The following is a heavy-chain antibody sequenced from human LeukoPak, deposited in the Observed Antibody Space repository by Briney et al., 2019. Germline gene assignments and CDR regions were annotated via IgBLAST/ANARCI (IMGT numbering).Heavy chain of an antibody. V-gene: IGHV4-34*01. D-gene: IGHD4-23*01. CDR3: ASRTMFYGGDFDY. CDR1: GGSFSGYY. CDR2: INHSGST. J-gene: IGHJ4*02. Sequence: SETLSLACAVYGGSFSGYYWSWIRQPPGKGLEWIGEINHSGSTNYNPSLKSRVTISVDTSKNQFSLKLSSVTAADTAVYYCASRTMFYGGDFDYWGQGTLVTVSS.